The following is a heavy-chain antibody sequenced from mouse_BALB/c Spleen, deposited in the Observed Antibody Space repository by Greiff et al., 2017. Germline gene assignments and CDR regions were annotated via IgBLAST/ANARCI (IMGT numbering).Heavy chain of an antibody. V-gene: IGHV5-12-1*01. CDR3: ARHNSFYGNYLFAY. J-gene: IGHJ3*01. D-gene: IGHD2-10*01. CDR2: ISSGGGST. CDR1: GFAFSSYD. Sequence: DVKLVESGGGLVKPGGSLKLSCAASGFAFSSYDMSWVRQTPEKRLEWVAYISSGGGSTYYPDTVKGRFTISRDNAKNTLYLQMSSLKSEDTAMYYCARHNSFYGNYLFAYWGQGTLVTVSA.